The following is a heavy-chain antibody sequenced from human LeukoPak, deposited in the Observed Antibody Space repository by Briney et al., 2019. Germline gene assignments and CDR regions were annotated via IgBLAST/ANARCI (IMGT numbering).Heavy chain of an antibody. Sequence: SETLSLTCTVSGGSISSANYYWNWTRQPPGKGLEWIGYISYSGSTHYNPSLKSRATISADTSKNQFSLKLTSMTAADTAVYHCARGGEGYNYVYWGQGTLVTVSS. J-gene: IGHJ4*02. CDR1: GGSISSANYY. CDR3: ARGGEGYNYVY. D-gene: IGHD5-24*01. CDR2: ISYSGST. V-gene: IGHV4-30-4*01.